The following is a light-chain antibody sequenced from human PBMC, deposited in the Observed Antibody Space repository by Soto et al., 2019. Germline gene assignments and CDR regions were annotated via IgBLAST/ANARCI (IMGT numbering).Light chain of an antibody. CDR3: QQYNNWPPTWT. V-gene: IGKV3-15*01. CDR1: QSVSSN. CDR2: GAS. J-gene: IGKJ1*01. Sequence: IVLTQSPVTLALSPGERAVLSCRASQSVSSNLAWYQQKPGQAPRLLIYGASTRATGIPARFSGSGSGTEFTLTISGLQSEDFAVYYCQQYNNWPPTWTFGQGTKVEIK.